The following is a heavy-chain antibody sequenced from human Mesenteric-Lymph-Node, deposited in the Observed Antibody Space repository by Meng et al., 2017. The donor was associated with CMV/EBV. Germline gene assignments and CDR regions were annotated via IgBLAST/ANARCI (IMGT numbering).Heavy chain of an antibody. J-gene: IGHJ5*02. CDR1: GYTFTSYD. D-gene: IGHD3-3*01. V-gene: IGHV1-8*01. Sequence: ASVKVSCKASGYTFTSYDINWVRQATGQGLEWMGWMNPNSGNTGYAQKFQGRVTMTRNTSISTAYMELSSLRSGDTAVYYCARGYDFWSGYYSNWFDPWGQGTLVTVS. CDR3: ARGYDFWSGYYSNWFDP. CDR2: MNPNSGNT.